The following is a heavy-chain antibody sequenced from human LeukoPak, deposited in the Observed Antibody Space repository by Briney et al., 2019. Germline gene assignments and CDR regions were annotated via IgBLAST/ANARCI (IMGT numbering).Heavy chain of an antibody. D-gene: IGHD6-13*01. CDR1: GFTFSDYW. V-gene: IGHV3-7*01. J-gene: IGHJ4*02. CDR2: IKQDGSEK. Sequence: GGSLRLSCAASGFTFSDYWMSWVRQAPGMGLEWVANIKQDGSEKYYVDSVKGRFTISRDNAKNSLYLQMNSLRAEDTAVYYCARGSGSSWFDYWGQGTLVTVSS. CDR3: ARGSGSSWFDY.